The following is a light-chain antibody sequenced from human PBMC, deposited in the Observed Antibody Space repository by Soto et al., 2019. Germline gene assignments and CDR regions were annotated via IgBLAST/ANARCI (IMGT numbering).Light chain of an antibody. CDR3: QQYNSYWT. J-gene: IGKJ5*01. Sequence: DIQVTQSPSSLSASVGDRVTITCQASQDISKCLNWYQQKAGEAPKLLIYDASNLETGVPSRFSGRGSGTEFTLTISSLQPDDFATYYCQQYNSYWTFGQGTRLETK. V-gene: IGKV1-33*01. CDR1: QDISKC. CDR2: DAS.